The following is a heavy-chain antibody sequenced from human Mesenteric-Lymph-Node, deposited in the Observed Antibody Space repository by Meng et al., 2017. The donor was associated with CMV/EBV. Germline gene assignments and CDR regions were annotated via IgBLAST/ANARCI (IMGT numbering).Heavy chain of an antibody. CDR3: ARDSQPETMTTKKRLYYYYYGMDV. V-gene: IGHV3-21*01. D-gene: IGHD4-11*01. J-gene: IGHJ6*02. CDR2: ISSSSSYI. Sequence: NWVRQAPEKGLEWVSSISSSSSYIYYADSVKGRFTISRDNAKNSLYMQMNSLRAEDTAVYYCARDSQPETMTTKKRLYYYYYGMDVWGQGTTVTVSS.